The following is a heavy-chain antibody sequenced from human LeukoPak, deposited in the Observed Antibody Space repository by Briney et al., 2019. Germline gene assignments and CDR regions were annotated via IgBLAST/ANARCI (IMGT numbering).Heavy chain of an antibody. V-gene: IGHV3-20*04. Sequence: GGSLRLSCAASGFIFDDFGMTWVRQAPGKGLEWVSSINWNGDITPYADSAKGRFTISRDNAKNALYLQMNSLRPEDTALYFCTRDETGIDYWGQGTLVTVSS. D-gene: IGHD1-1*01. CDR1: GFIFDDFG. CDR2: INWNGDIT. CDR3: TRDETGIDY. J-gene: IGHJ4*02.